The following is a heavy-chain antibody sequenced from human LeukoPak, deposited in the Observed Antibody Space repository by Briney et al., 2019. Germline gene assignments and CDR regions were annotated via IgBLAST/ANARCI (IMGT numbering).Heavy chain of an antibody. CDR3: ARTTVTTVSTDY. V-gene: IGHV1-2*06. D-gene: IGHD4-17*01. Sequence: AXXKVSCKASGYTFTGYYMHWVRQAPGQGLEWMGRINPNSGGTNYAQKFQGRVTMTRDTSISTAYMELSRLRSDDTAVYYCARTTVTTVSTDYWGQGTLVTVSS. CDR1: GYTFTGYY. CDR2: INPNSGGT. J-gene: IGHJ4*02.